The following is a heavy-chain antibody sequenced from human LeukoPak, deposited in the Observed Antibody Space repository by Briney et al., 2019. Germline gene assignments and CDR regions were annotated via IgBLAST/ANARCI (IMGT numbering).Heavy chain of an antibody. CDR3: ARDRVTIFGVVIIENWFDP. V-gene: IGHV1-2*02. CDR2: INPNSGGT. Sequence: ASVKVSCKASGYTFTGYYMHWVRQAPGQGLEWMGWINPNSGGTNYAQKFQGRVTMTRDTSISTAYMELSRLRSDDTAVYYCARDRVTIFGVVIIENWFDPWGQGTLVTVSS. D-gene: IGHD3-3*01. J-gene: IGHJ5*02. CDR1: GYTFTGYY.